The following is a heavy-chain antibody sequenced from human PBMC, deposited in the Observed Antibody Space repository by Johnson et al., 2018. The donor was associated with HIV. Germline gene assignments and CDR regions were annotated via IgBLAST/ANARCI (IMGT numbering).Heavy chain of an antibody. CDR3: ARGPVMVRGVTDAFDI. J-gene: IGHJ3*02. V-gene: IGHV3-9*01. Sequence: QLVESGGGVVRPGGSLRLSCKASGFTFDDYAMHWVRQAPGKGLEWVSGISWNSGSIGYADSVKGRFTISRDNAKNSLYLQMNSLRAEDTAVYYCARGPVMVRGVTDAFDIWGQGTMVTVSS. CDR1: GFTFDDYA. D-gene: IGHD3-10*01. CDR2: ISWNSGSI.